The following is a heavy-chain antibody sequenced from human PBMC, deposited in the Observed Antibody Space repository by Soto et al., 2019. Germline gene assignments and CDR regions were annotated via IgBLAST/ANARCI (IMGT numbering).Heavy chain of an antibody. Sequence: QVQLVQSGPELKKPGASVKVSCKASGYTFTSYGISWVRQAPGQGLEWMGRINANNGDTDYRQKFQGRITMTADASTDTVYMHLRNLTTVDTGVYYCSRFGAYGSHWGQGTQITVSS. CDR3: SRFGAYGSH. CDR2: INANNGDT. D-gene: IGHD1-26*01. J-gene: IGHJ4*02. V-gene: IGHV1-18*04. CDR1: GYTFTSYG.